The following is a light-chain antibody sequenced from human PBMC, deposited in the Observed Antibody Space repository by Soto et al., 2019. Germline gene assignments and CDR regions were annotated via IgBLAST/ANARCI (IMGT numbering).Light chain of an antibody. CDR2: LGF. V-gene: IGKV2-28*01. CDR1: QRLLHSNGNNF. Sequence: EIVMTQSPPSLTVTPGEPASISCRSSQRLLHSNGNNFLDWYLQKPGQSPQLLIYLGFNRASGVPDRVIGSGAGTDFTLKISRVEAEDVGVYYCMQALQTPYTFGQGTKLEIK. CDR3: MQALQTPYT. J-gene: IGKJ2*01.